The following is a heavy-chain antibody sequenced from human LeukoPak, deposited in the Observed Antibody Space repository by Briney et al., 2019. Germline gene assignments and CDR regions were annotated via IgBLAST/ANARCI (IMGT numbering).Heavy chain of an antibody. CDR3: ARDLKVAATPDYYYYYMDV. V-gene: IGHV4-59*01. J-gene: IGHJ6*03. Sequence: SETLSRTCTVSGGSISSYYWSWIRQPPGKGLEWIGYIYYSGSTNYNPSLKSRVTISVDTSKNQFSLKLSSVTAADTAVYYCARDLKVAATPDYYYYYMDVWGKGTTVTVSS. CDR2: IYYSGST. D-gene: IGHD2-15*01. CDR1: GGSISSYY.